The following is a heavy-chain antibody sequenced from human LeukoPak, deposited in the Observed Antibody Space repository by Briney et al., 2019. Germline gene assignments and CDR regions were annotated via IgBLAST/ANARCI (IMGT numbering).Heavy chain of an antibody. CDR1: GFTFSSYE. D-gene: IGHD1-1*01. V-gene: IGHV3-7*01. CDR3: ARHPNYNFDY. Sequence: PGGSLRLSCAASGFTFSSYEMNWVRQAPGKGLEWVANIKEDGGDKYYGVSVMGRFTISRDNADNSLFLQMNSLRAEDTAVYYCARHPNYNFDYWGQGTLVTVSS. CDR2: IKEDGGDK. J-gene: IGHJ4*02.